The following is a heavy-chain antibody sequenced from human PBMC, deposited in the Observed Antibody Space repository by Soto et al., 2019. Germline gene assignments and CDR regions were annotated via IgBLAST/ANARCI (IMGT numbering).Heavy chain of an antibody. V-gene: IGHV5-51*01. D-gene: IGHD2-8*01. CDR3: MILPNGHIHSHRLGGMDV. CDR1: GYSFTSYH. CDR2: IYPGDSET. J-gene: IGHJ6*02. Sequence: PGESLKISCKGSGYSFTSYHIVWVRQMPGKGLEWMGIIYPGDSETRYSPSLQGQITISADRSTSTAYLQWSSLKASDTAMYYCMILPNGHIHSHRLGGMDVWGQGTTVTVSS.